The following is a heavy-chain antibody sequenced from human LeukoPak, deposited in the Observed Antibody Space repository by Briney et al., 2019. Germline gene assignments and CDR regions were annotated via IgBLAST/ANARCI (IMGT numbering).Heavy chain of an antibody. J-gene: IGHJ4*02. D-gene: IGHD2-8*01. CDR3: ARRLGDCTNGVCTYYFDY. CDR2: IYPGDSDT. Sequence: GGSLKISCKGSGYSFTSYWIGWVRQMPGKGLEWMGIIYPGDSDTRYSPSFQGQVTISADKSISTAYLQWSSLKASDTAMYYCARRLGDCTNGVCTYYFDYWGQGTLVTVSS. CDR1: GYSFTSYW. V-gene: IGHV5-51*01.